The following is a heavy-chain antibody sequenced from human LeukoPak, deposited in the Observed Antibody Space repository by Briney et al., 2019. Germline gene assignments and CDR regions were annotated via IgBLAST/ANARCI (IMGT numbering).Heavy chain of an antibody. J-gene: IGHJ4*02. Sequence: SETLSLTCTVSGDSINNYYWSWIRQPPGKGLEWMGYTSTSGGPNSNPSLKSRVTMSLDTSKRQFSLKLSSVTAADTAVYYCARHGGDYVFDYWGEGTLVTVSS. CDR3: ARHGGDYVFDY. D-gene: IGHD4-17*01. V-gene: IGHV4-4*08. CDR1: GDSINNYY. CDR2: TSTSGGP.